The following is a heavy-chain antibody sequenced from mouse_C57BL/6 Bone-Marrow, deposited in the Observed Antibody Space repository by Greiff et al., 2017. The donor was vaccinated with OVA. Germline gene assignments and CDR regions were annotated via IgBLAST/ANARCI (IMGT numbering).Heavy chain of an antibody. CDR1: GYTFTSYW. V-gene: IGHV1-55*01. CDR3: ARCGYDRYYFDY. D-gene: IGHD2-2*01. J-gene: IGHJ2*01. Sequence: VQLQQPGAELVKPGASVKMSCKASGYTFTSYWITWVKQRPGQGLEWIGDIYPGSGSTNYNEKFKSKATLTVDTSSSTAYMELRSLTSEDSAVYYCARCGYDRYYFDYWGQGTTLTVSS. CDR2: IYPGSGST.